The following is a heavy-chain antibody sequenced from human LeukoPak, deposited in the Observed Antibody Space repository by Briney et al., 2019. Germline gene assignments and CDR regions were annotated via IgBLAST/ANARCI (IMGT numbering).Heavy chain of an antibody. V-gene: IGHV1-8*03. CDR2: MNPNSGNT. CDR3: ARASGYSYGYGTQGY. D-gene: IGHD5-18*01. CDR1: GYTSTSYD. J-gene: IGHJ4*02. Sequence: ASVKVSCKASGYTSTSYDINWVRQATGQGLEWMGWMNPNSGNTGYAQKFQGRVAITRNTSISTAYMELSSLRSEDTAVYYCARASGYSYGYGTQGYWGPGTLVTVSS.